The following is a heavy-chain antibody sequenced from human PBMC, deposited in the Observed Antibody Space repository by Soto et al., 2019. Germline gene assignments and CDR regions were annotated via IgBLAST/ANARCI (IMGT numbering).Heavy chain of an antibody. J-gene: IGHJ3*02. CDR2: MNPNSGNT. CDR3: ARGGFWSGYSDDAFDI. CDR1: GYTFTSYD. Sequence: QVQLVQSGAEVKKPGASVKVSCKASGYTFTSYDINWVRQATGQGLEWMGWMNPNSGNTGYAQKFQGRVTMTRNTSISTAYMELSSLRSEDTAVYYCARGGFWSGYSDDAFDIWGQGTMVTVSS. D-gene: IGHD3-3*01. V-gene: IGHV1-8*01.